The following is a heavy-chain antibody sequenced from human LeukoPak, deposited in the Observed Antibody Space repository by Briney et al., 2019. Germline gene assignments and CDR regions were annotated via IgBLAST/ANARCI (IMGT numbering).Heavy chain of an antibody. Sequence: GGSLRLSCAASGFTFSDYYMSWIRQAPGKGLEWVSYISSSGSTIYYADSVKGRFTISRDNAKNSLYLQMNSLRAEDTAVYYCARDFYITMVRGVPDAFDIWGQGTMVTVSS. CDR3: ARDFYITMVRGVPDAFDI. J-gene: IGHJ3*02. CDR1: GFTFSDYY. V-gene: IGHV3-11*04. D-gene: IGHD3-10*01. CDR2: ISSSGSTI.